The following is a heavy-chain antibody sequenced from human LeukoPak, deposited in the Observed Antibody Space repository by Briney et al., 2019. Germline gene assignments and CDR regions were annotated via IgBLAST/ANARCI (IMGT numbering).Heavy chain of an antibody. CDR1: GGTFSSYA. J-gene: IGHJ6*02. V-gene: IGHV1-69*04. Sequence: ASVKVSCKASGGTFSSYAISWVRQAPGQGLEWKGRIIPIFGIANYAQKFQGRVTITADKSTSTAYMELSSLRSEDTAVYYCVSSTSSGYYYYYYGMDVWGQGTTVTVSS. D-gene: IGHD2-2*01. CDR3: VSSTSSGYYYYYYGMDV. CDR2: IIPIFGIA.